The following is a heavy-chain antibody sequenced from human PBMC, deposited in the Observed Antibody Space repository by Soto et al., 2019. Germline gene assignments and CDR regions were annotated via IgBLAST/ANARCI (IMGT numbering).Heavy chain of an antibody. Sequence: HPGWSLRLSCASSVFSVRSNYMTWVRQAPGKGLECVSVIYAGGNTYYPDSVKGRFTISSDNSKNTLFLQMNNLRAEDTTVYYCARVTTFYDILTSSYALNYFDYWGQGTRVTVSS. V-gene: IGHV3-53*01. J-gene: IGHJ4*02. CDR3: ARVTTFYDILTSSYALNYFDY. CDR2: IYAGGNT. CDR1: VFSVRSNY. D-gene: IGHD3-9*01.